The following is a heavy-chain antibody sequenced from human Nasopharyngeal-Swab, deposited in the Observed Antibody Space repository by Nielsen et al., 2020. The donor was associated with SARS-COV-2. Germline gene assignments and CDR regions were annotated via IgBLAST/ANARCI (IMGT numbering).Heavy chain of an antibody. J-gene: IGHJ4*02. V-gene: IGHV4-4*07. CDR1: GGSISSYY. CDR3: ARQAYRRWLQLRAHFDY. Sequence: SETLSLTCTVSGGSISSYYWSWIRQPAGKGLEWIGRIYTSGSTYYNPSLKSRVTISVDTSKNQFSLKLSSVTAADTAVYYCARQAYRRWLQLRAHFDYWGQGTLVTVSS. D-gene: IGHD5-24*01. CDR2: IYTSGST.